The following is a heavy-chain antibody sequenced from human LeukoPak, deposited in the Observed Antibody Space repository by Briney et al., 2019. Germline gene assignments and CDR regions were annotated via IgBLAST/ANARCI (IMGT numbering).Heavy chain of an antibody. CDR2: INPNSGGT. J-gene: IGHJ5*02. V-gene: IGHV1-2*02. CDR3: AREEVQREPQMYWFDP. Sequence: GASVKVSCKASGYTFTGYYMHWVRQAPGQGLEWMGWINPNSGGTNYAQKFQGRVTMTRDTSISTAYMELSRLRSDDTAVYYCAREEVQREPQMYWFDPWGQGTLVTVSS. D-gene: IGHD1-26*01. CDR1: GYTFTGYY.